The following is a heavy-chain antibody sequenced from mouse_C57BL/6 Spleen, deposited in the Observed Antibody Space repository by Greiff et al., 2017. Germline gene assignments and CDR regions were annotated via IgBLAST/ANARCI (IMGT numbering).Heavy chain of an antibody. CDR3: ARDYGISPYWYFDV. CDR2: RLPSIGRT. J-gene: IGHJ1*03. V-gene: IGHV15-2*01. CDR1: DSEVFPIAY. D-gene: IGHD1-1*01. Sequence: VQLQQSGSELRSPGSSVKLSCKDFDSEVFPIAYMSWVRQKPGHGFEWIGGRLPSIGRTIYGEKFEDKATLDSDTLSNTAYLELNSLTSEDSAIYYCARDYGISPYWYFDVWGTGTTVTVSS.